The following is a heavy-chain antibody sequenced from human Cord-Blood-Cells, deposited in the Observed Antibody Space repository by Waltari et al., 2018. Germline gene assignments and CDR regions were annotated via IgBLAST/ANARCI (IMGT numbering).Heavy chain of an antibody. CDR1: GCSISSGYY. V-gene: IGHV4-38-2*02. CDR3: AREGTIFALDY. D-gene: IGHD3-3*01. Sequence: QVQLQESGPGLVKPSATLSPTCAVSGCSISSGYYWGWIRQPPGKGLEWIGSIYHSGSTYYNPSLKSRVTISVDTSKNQFSLKLSSVTAADTAVYYCAREGTIFALDYWGQGTLVTVSS. CDR2: IYHSGST. J-gene: IGHJ4*02.